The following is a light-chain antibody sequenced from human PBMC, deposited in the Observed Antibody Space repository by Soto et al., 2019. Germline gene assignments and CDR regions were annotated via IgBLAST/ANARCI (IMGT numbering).Light chain of an antibody. CDR1: HSVANNY. Sequence: IVLAQSPATLSLSPGERATISCRASHSVANNYLAWYQQKHGQAPRLIIFAASSRAKGVPHRFSASGSGTDFTLPISRLEPEDFAVYFGQQYGGSPPWTFGQGTKVDIK. CDR3: QQYGGSPPWT. J-gene: IGKJ1*01. V-gene: IGKV3-20*01. CDR2: AAS.